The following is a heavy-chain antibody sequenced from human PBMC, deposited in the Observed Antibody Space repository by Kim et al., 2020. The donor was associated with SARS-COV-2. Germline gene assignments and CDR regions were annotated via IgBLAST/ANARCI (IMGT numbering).Heavy chain of an antibody. CDR2: IIPILGIA. V-gene: IGHV1-69*04. CDR3: ATYYYDSSGYYSDAFDI. D-gene: IGHD3-22*01. J-gene: IGHJ3*02. CDR1: GGTFSSYA. Sequence: SVKVSCKASGGTFSSYAISWVRQAPGQGLEWMGRIIPILGIANYAQKFQGRVTITADKSTSTAYMELSSLRSEDTAVYYCATYYYDSSGYYSDAFDIWGQGTMVTVSS.